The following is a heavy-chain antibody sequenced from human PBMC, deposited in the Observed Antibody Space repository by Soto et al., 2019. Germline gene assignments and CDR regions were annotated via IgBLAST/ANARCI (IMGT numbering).Heavy chain of an antibody. CDR1: GGSISSSNW. V-gene: IGHV4-4*02. Sequence: QVQLQESGPGLVKPSGTLSLTCAVSGGSISSSNWWSWVRQPPGKGLEWIGEMYHSGSTNHNPSRKSRVTISVDKSKNQFSPKLSSVTAADTAVYYCARAHCSGGSCYSVQHWFDPWGQGTLVTVSS. CDR2: MYHSGST. CDR3: ARAHCSGGSCYSVQHWFDP. J-gene: IGHJ5*02. D-gene: IGHD2-15*01.